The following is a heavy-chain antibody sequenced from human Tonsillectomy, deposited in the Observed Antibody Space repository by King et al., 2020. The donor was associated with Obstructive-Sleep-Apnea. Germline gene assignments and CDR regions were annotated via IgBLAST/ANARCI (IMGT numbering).Heavy chain of an antibody. D-gene: IGHD3-22*01. V-gene: IGHV3-9*01. Sequence: VQLVESGGGLVQPGRSLRLSCAASGFTFDDYAMHWVRQAPGKGLEWVSGISWNSGSIGYADSVKGRFTISRDNAKNSLYLQMNSLRAEDTALYYCAKVEQWFGYSSGYYGAFDIWGQGTMVTVSS. CDR2: ISWNSGSI. CDR3: AKVEQWFGYSSGYYGAFDI. J-gene: IGHJ3*02. CDR1: GFTFDDYA.